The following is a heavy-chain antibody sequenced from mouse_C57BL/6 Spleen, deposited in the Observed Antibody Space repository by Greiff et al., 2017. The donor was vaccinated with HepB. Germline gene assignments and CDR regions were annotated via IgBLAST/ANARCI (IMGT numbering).Heavy chain of an antibody. CDR3: ARKGGDGYFYAMDY. V-gene: IGHV1-82*01. D-gene: IGHD2-3*01. Sequence: VKLKQSGPELVKPGASVKISCKASGYAFSSSWMNWVKQRPGKGLEWIGRIYPGDGDTNYNGKFKGKATLTADKSSSTAYMQLSSLTSEDSAVYFCARKGGDGYFYAMDYWGQGTSVTVSS. CDR1: GYAFSSSW. CDR2: IYPGDGDT. J-gene: IGHJ4*01.